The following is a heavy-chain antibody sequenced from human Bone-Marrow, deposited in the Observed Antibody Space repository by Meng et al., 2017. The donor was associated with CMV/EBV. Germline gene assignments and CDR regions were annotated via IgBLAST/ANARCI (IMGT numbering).Heavy chain of an antibody. CDR1: GYIFTNYG. CDR3: ARLTAYTIFGVAPIGGYYFDY. V-gene: IGHV1-18*01. J-gene: IGHJ4*02. Sequence: ASVKVSCKASGYIFTNYGVSWVRQAPGQGLEWMGWISAYNGNTNFAQKFQGRVTMTTDTPTSTAYMELRSLRSDDTAVYYCARLTAYTIFGVAPIGGYYFDYWGQGTLVTVSS. CDR2: ISAYNGNT. D-gene: IGHD3-3*01.